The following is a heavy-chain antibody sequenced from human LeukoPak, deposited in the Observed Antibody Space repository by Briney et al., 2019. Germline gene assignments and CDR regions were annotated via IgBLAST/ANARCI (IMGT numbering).Heavy chain of an antibody. D-gene: IGHD6-19*01. CDR2: IKSKTDGGTT. J-gene: IGHJ4*02. CDR3: TTENWLAFDY. V-gene: IGHV3-15*01. Sequence: GGSLRLSCAASRFTFSDAWMSWVRQAPGKGLEWVGRIKSKTDGGTTDYAAPVKGRFTTSRDDSKNTLYLQMNSLKTEDTAVYYCTTENWLAFDYWGQGTLVTVSS. CDR1: RFTFSDAW.